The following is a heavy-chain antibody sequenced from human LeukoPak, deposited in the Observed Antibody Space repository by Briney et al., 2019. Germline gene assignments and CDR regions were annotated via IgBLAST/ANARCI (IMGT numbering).Heavy chain of an antibody. CDR2: IYTSGST. J-gene: IGHJ4*02. V-gene: IGHV4-61*02. CDR1: GGSISSSSYY. D-gene: IGHD1-26*01. CDR3: ARAGGSFLYYFDF. Sequence: SETLSLTCTVSGGSISSSSYYWGGIRQPAGKGLEWIGRIYTSGSTYYNPSLKSRVTMSIDTSKNQFSLKLRSVTAADTAVYFCARAGGSFLYYFDFWGQGTLVTVSS.